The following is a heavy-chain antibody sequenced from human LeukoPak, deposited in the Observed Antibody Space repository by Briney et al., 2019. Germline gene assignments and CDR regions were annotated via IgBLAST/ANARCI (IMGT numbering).Heavy chain of an antibody. J-gene: IGHJ4*02. CDR1: GGSVSSSNYY. CDR3: AREVSAYPMRSFDY. Sequence: PSETLSLTCTVSGGSVSSSNYYWSWIRQPPGKGLEWIGYIYYSGSTNYNPSLKSRVTISVDTSKNQFSLELSSVTAADTAVYYCAREVSAYPMRSFDYWGQGTLVTVSS. D-gene: IGHD3-16*01. V-gene: IGHV4-61*01. CDR2: IYYSGST.